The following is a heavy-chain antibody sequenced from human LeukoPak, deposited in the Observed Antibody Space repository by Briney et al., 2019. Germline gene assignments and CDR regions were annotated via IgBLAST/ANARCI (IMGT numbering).Heavy chain of an antibody. CDR2: IYTSGST. Sequence: SETLSLTCTVSGGSISSYYWSWIRQPAGKGLEWIGRIYTSGSTNYNPSLKSRVTMSVDTSKNQFSLKLSSVTAADTAVYYCARVYYGSGSLYYFDHWGQGTLVTVSS. CDR3: ARVYYGSGSLYYFDH. CDR1: GGSISSYY. J-gene: IGHJ4*02. V-gene: IGHV4-4*07. D-gene: IGHD3-10*01.